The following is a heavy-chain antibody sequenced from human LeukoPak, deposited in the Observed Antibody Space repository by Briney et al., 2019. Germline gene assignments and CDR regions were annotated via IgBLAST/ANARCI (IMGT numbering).Heavy chain of an antibody. D-gene: IGHD3-10*01. CDR2: IYYSGST. V-gene: IGHV4-59*08. J-gene: IGHJ4*02. Sequence: PSETLSLTCTVSGGSISSYYWSWIRQPPGKGLEWIGYIYYSGSTNYNPSLKSRVTISVDTSKNQFSLKLSSVTAADTAVYYCARLVLGPYYFDYWGQGTLVTVSS. CDR3: ARLVLGPYYFDY. CDR1: GGSISSYY.